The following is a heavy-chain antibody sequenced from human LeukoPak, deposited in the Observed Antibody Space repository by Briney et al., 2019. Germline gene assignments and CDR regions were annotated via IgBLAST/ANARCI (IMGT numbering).Heavy chain of an antibody. Sequence: SETLSLTCTVSGGSISSYYWSWIRHPPGKGLEWIGYIYYSGSTNYNPSLKSRVTISVDTSKNQFSLKLSSVTAADTAVYYCARVAGGDAFDIWGQGTMVTVSS. J-gene: IGHJ3*02. V-gene: IGHV4-59*01. CDR3: ARVAGGDAFDI. CDR1: GGSISSYY. CDR2: IYYSGST. D-gene: IGHD3-16*01.